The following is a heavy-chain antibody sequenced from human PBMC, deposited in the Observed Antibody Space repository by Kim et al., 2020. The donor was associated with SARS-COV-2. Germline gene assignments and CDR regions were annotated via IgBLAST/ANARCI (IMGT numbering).Heavy chain of an antibody. Sequence: GGSLRLSCAASGFTFSSYGMHWVRQAPGKGLEWVAVISYDGSNKYYADSVKGRFTISRDNSKNTLYLQMNSLRAEDTAVYYCAKVPLADSTLLAWGQGTLVTVSS. CDR3: AKVPLADSTLLA. D-gene: IGHD3-3*01. J-gene: IGHJ5*02. CDR2: ISYDGSNK. CDR1: GFTFSSYG. V-gene: IGHV3-30*18.